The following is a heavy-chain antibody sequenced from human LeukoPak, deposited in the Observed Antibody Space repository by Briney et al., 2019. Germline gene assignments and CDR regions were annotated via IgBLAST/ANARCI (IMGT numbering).Heavy chain of an antibody. J-gene: IGHJ6*02. D-gene: IGHD6-13*01. CDR2: ISSSSYI. CDR1: GFTFSSYS. CDR3: ARDGYRAAAYYGMDV. V-gene: IGHV3-21*01. Sequence: PGGSLRLPCAASGFTFSSYSMNWVRQAPGKGLEWVSSISSSSYIYYADSVKGRFTISRDNAKNSLYLQMNSLRAEDTAVYYCARDGYRAAAYYGMDVWGQGTTVTVSS.